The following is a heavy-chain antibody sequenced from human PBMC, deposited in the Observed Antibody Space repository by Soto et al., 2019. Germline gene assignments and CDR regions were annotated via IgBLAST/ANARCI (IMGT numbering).Heavy chain of an antibody. CDR1: GDIFTNYA. J-gene: IGHJ4*02. CDR2: MNGGNGNT. V-gene: IGHV1-3*01. D-gene: IGHD1-26*01. Sequence: ASVKVSCKAPGDIFTNYAIHWVRQAPGQRLEWLGWMNGGNGNTKYSQQFEDRFTVTGETSATTVYMELSSLRSEDTAVYFCASGRENFDYWGQGTLVIVSS. CDR3: ASGRENFDY.